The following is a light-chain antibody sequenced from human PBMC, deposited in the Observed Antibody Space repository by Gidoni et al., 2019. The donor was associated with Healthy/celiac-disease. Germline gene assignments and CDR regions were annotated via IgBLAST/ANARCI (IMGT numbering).Light chain of an antibody. CDR2: AAS. J-gene: IGKJ2*01. Sequence: DIQMTQSPSSLTASAGDRVTITCRASQSISSYLNWYQQKPGKAPKLLIYAASSLQSGVPSRFSGSGSGTDFTLTISSLQPEDFATYYCQQSYSPLYTFGQGTKLEIK. CDR1: QSISSY. V-gene: IGKV1-39*01. CDR3: QQSYSPLYT.